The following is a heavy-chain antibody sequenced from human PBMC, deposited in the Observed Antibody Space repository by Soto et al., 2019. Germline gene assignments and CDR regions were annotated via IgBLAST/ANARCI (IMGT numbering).Heavy chain of an antibody. CDR3: ASQDTARVTLYYYGMDV. Sequence: ASVKVSCKASGGTFSSYAISWVRQAPGQGLEWMGGIIPIFGTANYAQKFQGRVTITADKSTSTAYMELSSLRSEDTAVYYCASQDTARVTLYYYGMDVWGQGTTVTVSS. CDR2: IIPIFGTA. V-gene: IGHV1-69*06. J-gene: IGHJ6*02. CDR1: GGTFSSYA. D-gene: IGHD5-18*01.